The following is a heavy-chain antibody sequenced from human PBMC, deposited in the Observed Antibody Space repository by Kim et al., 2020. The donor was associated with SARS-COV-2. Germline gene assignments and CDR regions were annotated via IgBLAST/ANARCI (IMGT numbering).Heavy chain of an antibody. CDR2: IWYDGSNK. CDR1: GFTFSSYG. J-gene: IGHJ4*02. Sequence: GGSLRLSCAASGFTFSSYGMHWVRQAPGKGLEWVAVIWYDGSNKYYADSVKGRFTISRDNSKNTLYLQMNSLRAEDTAVYYCARVGGIAGHHHFDYWGQGTLVTVSS. D-gene: IGHD6-13*01. V-gene: IGHV3-33*01. CDR3: ARVGGIAGHHHFDY.